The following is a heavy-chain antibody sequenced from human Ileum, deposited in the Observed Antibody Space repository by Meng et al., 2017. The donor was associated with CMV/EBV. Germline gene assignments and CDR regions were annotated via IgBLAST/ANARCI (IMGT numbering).Heavy chain of an antibody. CDR3: VKDDNDYMGEIGS. V-gene: IGHV3-23*03. CDR2: IYSGGSDT. J-gene: IGHJ5*02. CDR1: GFTLSSYA. D-gene: IGHD3-16*01. Sequence: GESLKISCAASGFTLSSYAMTWVRQAPGKGLEWVSLIYSGGSDTFYADSVKGRFTISRDHSKNMLYLQMNSLRAEDTATYYCVKDDNDYMGEIGSWGQGTLVTVSS.